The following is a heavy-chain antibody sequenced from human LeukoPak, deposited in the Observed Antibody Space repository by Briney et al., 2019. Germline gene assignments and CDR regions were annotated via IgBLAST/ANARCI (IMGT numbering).Heavy chain of an antibody. CDR1: GGSISSYY. CDR2: IYYSGST. V-gene: IGHV4-59*08. Sequence: TSETLSLTCTVSGGSISSYYWSWIRQRPGKGLGWIGDIYYSGSTNYNPSLKSRVTISVDTSKNQFSLKLSSVTAADTAVYYCARHSRGYDFPATYYYYYYMDVWGKGTTVTVSS. CDR3: ARHSRGYDFPATYYYYYYMDV. D-gene: IGHD5-12*01. J-gene: IGHJ6*03.